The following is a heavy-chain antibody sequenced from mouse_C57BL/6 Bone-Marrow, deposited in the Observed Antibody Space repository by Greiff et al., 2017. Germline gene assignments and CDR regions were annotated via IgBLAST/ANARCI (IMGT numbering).Heavy chain of an antibody. D-gene: IGHD1-1*01. CDR3: ARNYYYGSSLFDY. Sequence: EVKLQESGGDLVKPGGSLKLSCAASGFTFSSYGMSWVRQTPDKRLEWVATISSGGSYTYYPDSVKGRFTISRDNAKNTLYLQMSSLKSEDTAMYYCARNYYYGSSLFDYWGQGTTLTVSS. CDR2: ISSGGSYT. J-gene: IGHJ2*01. V-gene: IGHV5-6*01. CDR1: GFTFSSYG.